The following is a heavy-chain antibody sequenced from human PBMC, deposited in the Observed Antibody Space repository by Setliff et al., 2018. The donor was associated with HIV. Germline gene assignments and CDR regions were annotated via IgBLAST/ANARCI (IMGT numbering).Heavy chain of an antibody. CDR2: INPNSGGT. D-gene: IGHD6-6*01. Sequence: ASVKVSCKASGYTFTGHYMHWVRQAPGQGLEWMGRINPNSGGTNYAQKFQGRVTMTADTSTTTAYMELRSLTSDDTAVYYCARDSLRLPKYTTSWEYFDSWGQGTLVTVSS. CDR1: GYTFTGHY. J-gene: IGHJ4*02. CDR3: ARDSLRLPKYTTSWEYFDS. V-gene: IGHV1-2*06.